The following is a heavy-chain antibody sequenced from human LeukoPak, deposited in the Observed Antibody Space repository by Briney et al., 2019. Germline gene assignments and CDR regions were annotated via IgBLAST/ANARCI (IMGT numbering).Heavy chain of an antibody. D-gene: IGHD1-26*01. CDR1: GFTFDDYA. J-gene: IGHJ4*02. CDR2: ISWNSGSI. CDR3: AKGRLFREFDY. V-gene: IGHV3-9*01. Sequence: SGGSLRLSCAASGFTFDDYAMHWVRHAPGKGLEWVSGISWNSGSICYADSVKGRFTISRDNAKNSLYLQMNSLRAEDTALYYCAKGRLFREFDYWGQGTLVTVSS.